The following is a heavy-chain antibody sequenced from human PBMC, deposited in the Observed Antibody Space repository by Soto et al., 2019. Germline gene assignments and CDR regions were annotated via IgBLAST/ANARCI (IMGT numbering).Heavy chain of an antibody. CDR2: INPSGGST. CDR3: ARDRSFIAVAHYYYYGMDV. CDR1: GYTFTGYY. Sequence: ASVKVSCKASGYTFTGYYMHWVRQAPGQGLEWMGIINPSGGSTSYAQKFQGRVTMTRDTSTSTVYMELSSLRSEDTAVYYCARDRSFIAVAHYYYYGMDVWGQGTTVTVSS. V-gene: IGHV1-46*01. J-gene: IGHJ6*02. D-gene: IGHD6-19*01.